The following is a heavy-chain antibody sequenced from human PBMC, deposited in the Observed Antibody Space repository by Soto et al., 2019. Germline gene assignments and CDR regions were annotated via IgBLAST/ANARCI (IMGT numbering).Heavy chain of an antibody. CDR2: ISSYNGDT. D-gene: IGHD3-10*01. J-gene: IGHJ6*02. Sequence: GASVKVSCKASGYTFTRSGISCVRQAPGQGPEWMGWISSYNGDTNYAQTFQGRVTMTTDTSTSTAYMELRSLRSDDTAVYYCASLWFGELLFVKPHYYGMDVWGQGTTVTVSS. V-gene: IGHV1-18*01. CDR3: ASLWFGELLFVKPHYYGMDV. CDR1: GYTFTRSG.